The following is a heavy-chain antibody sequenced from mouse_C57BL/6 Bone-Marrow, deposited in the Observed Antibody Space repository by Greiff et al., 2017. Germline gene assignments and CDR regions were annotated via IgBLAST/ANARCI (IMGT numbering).Heavy chain of an antibody. CDR2: IDPETGGT. CDR1: GYTFTDYE. Sequence: QVQLQQSGAELVRPGASVTLSCKASGYTFTDYEMHWVKQTPVHGLEWIGAIDPETGGTAYNQKFKGKAILTADKSSSTAYMELRSLTSEDSAVYYCTSPPAYYSDYFDYWGQGTTVTVS. D-gene: IGHD1-1*01. V-gene: IGHV1-15*01. CDR3: TSPPAYYSDYFDY. J-gene: IGHJ2*01.